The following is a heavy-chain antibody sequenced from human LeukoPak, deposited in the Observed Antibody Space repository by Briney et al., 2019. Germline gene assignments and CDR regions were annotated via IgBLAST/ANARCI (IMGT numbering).Heavy chain of an antibody. Sequence: SETLSLTCAVYGGSFSGYYWSWIRQPPGKGLEWIGEINHSGSTNYNPSLKSRVTISVDTSKNQFSLKLSSVTAADTAVYYCAREGGSSWYSRDYYYMDVWGKGSTVTVSS. J-gene: IGHJ6*03. D-gene: IGHD6-13*01. CDR1: GGSFSGYY. CDR3: AREGGSSWYSRDYYYMDV. CDR2: INHSGST. V-gene: IGHV4-34*01.